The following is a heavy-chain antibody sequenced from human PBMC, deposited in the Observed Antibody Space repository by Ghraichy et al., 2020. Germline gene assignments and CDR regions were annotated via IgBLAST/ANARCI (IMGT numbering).Heavy chain of an antibody. Sequence: TLSLTCAVYGESLSGFYWNWIRQPPGKGLEWIGEITHGGSTKYNPSLKSRVTISQDMSKNQFSLNLSSVTAADTAVYYCARGRGYCSGGSCILDPWGQGTLVTVSS. CDR3: ARGRGYCSGGSCILDP. D-gene: IGHD2-15*01. J-gene: IGHJ5*02. CDR2: ITHGGST. V-gene: IGHV4-34*01. CDR1: GESLSGFY.